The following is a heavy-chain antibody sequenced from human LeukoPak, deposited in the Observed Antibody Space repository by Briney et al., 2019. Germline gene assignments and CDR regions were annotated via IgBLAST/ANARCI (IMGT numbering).Heavy chain of an antibody. Sequence: PGGSLRLSCAASGLTFSNVYMNWVRQAPGKGLEWVDRIKSKTEGGTTDFAAPVKGRFTIPRDDSENTLYLQMNSLKIEDTAVYYCSYGANFYFDVWGRGTLVTVAS. V-gene: IGHV3-15*07. CDR2: IKSKTEGGTT. CDR3: SYGANFYFDV. D-gene: IGHD4/OR15-4a*01. CDR1: GLTFSNVY. J-gene: IGHJ2*01.